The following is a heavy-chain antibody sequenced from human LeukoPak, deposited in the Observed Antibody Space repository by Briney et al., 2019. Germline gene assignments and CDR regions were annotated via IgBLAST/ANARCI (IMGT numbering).Heavy chain of an antibody. J-gene: IGHJ4*02. CDR2: IYQSGST. V-gene: IGHV4-4*02. D-gene: IGHD6-19*01. CDR1: GGAISSSNW. CDR3: AWRSGWSYYFDY. Sequence: SETLSLTCAVSGGAISSSNWWSWVRPPPGKGLEWIGEIYQSGSTNYNPSLKSRVTISVDKSKNQFSLKLSSVTAADTAVYYCAWRSGWSYYFDYWGQGTLVTVSS.